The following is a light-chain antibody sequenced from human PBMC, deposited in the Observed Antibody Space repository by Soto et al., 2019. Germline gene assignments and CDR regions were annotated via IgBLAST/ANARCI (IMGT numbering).Light chain of an antibody. CDR3: MIFPSSGAV. CDR1: SDVNVGSHN. V-gene: IGLV5-37*01. CDR2: YYSDSDG. J-gene: IGLJ2*01. Sequence: QSVLTQPPSSTASPGESASLTCTWSSDVNVGSHNTSWFQQKSGSPPRFLFYYYSDSDGRRGSRVPSRFSAFKDASANAAILLISGLQAEDEADYYCMIFPSSGAVFGGGTKLTVL.